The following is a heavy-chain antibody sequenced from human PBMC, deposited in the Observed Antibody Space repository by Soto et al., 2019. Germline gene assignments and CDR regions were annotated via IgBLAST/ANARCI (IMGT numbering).Heavy chain of an antibody. V-gene: IGHV1-69*01. Sequence: QVQLVQSGAEVKKPGSSVKVSCKASGGTFSSYAISWVRQAPGQGLEWMGGIIPIFGTANYAQKFQGRVTITEDESTSTAYMELSILRSEDTAVYYCASNRPHQGRYRYGRYYYYGMDVWGQGTTVTFSS. CDR1: GGTFSSYA. D-gene: IGHD5-18*01. CDR3: ASNRPHQGRYRYGRYYYYGMDV. J-gene: IGHJ6*02. CDR2: IIPIFGTA.